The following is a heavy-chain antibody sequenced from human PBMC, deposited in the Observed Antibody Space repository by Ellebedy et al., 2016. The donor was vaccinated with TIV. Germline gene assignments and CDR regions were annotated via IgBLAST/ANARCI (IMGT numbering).Heavy chain of an antibody. V-gene: IGHV3-30*02. CDR3: AKAGPLGHLGSSDY. J-gene: IGHJ4*02. Sequence: GESLKISCAASGFIFSNYDMHSVRQPPGKGLAWVAYTRFDGKNKYYADSVKVRFTISRDNSKNTLYLQMHSLSVEDTAVYVCAKAGPLGHLGSSDYWGQGTLVSVSS. D-gene: IGHD3-16*01. CDR1: GFIFSNYD. CDR2: TRFDGKNK.